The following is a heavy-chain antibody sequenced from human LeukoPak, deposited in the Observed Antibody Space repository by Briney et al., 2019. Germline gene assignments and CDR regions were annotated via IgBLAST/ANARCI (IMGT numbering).Heavy chain of an antibody. CDR2: IYPNRGGT. Sequence: ASVKVSCKASGYTFTGYHMHWVRQAPGHGLARMGWIYPNRGGTNFAQKFQGRVTMTSDTSISTAYMELIRLRSDDTAVYYCARDRGSGSPDYWGQGTLVTVSS. CDR1: GYTFTGYH. J-gene: IGHJ4*02. CDR3: ARDRGSGSPDY. D-gene: IGHD3-10*01. V-gene: IGHV1-2*02.